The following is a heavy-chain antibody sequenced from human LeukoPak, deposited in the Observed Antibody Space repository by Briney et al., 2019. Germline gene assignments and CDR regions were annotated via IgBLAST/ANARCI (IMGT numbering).Heavy chain of an antibody. J-gene: IGHJ4*02. CDR2: INPNSDGT. CDR1: GYTFTGYY. D-gene: IGHD3-10*01. Sequence: ASVTVSCKASGYTFTGYYMHWVRQAPGQGLEWMGWINPNSDGTNFAQKFQGRVTMTRDTSISTAYMELSRLRSDDTAMYYCARGSGSRGYDYWGQGTLVTVSS. V-gene: IGHV1-2*02. CDR3: ARGSGSRGYDY.